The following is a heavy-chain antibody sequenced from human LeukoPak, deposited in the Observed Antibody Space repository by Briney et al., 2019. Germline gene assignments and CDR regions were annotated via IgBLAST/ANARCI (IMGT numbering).Heavy chain of an antibody. V-gene: IGHV3-30*18. CDR2: ISYDGSNK. J-gene: IGHJ4*02. CDR3: AKDLGDYDGNSDLNY. CDR1: GFTFSNYD. D-gene: IGHD4-23*01. Sequence: GGSLRLSCAASGFTFSNYDMHWVRQAPGKGLEWVAVISYDGSNKYYADSVKGRFTISRDNSKNTLYLQMNSLRAEDTAVYYCAKDLGDYDGNSDLNYWGQGTLVTVSS.